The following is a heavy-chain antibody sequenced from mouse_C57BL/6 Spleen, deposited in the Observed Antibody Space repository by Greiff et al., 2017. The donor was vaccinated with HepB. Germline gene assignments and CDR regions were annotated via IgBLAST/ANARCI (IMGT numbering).Heavy chain of an antibody. J-gene: IGHJ2*01. V-gene: IGHV5-17*01. CDR3: ARRRAGYFDY. CDR1: GFTFSDYG. Sequence: EVKVEESGGGLVKPGGSLKLSCAASGFTFSDYGMHWVRQAPEKGLEWVANISSGSSTIYYADTVKGRVTISRDKAKNTLVLQMARLRYEDTAMYYCARRRAGYFDYWGQGTTLTVSS. CDR2: ISSGSSTI. D-gene: IGHD3-3*01.